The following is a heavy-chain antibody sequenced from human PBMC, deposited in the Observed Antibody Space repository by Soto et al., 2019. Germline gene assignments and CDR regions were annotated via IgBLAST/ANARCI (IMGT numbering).Heavy chain of an antibody. CDR3: AKVTYGSGSYYHDLGGDYYYYGMDV. CDR1: GFTFSSYA. V-gene: IGHV3-23*01. J-gene: IGHJ6*02. Sequence: PGASLRLSCAASGFTFSSYAMSWVRQAPGKGLEWVSAISGSGGSTYYADSVKGRFTISRDNSKNTLYLQMNSLRAEDTAVYYCAKVTYGSGSYYHDLGGDYYYYGMDVWGQGTTVTVSS. CDR2: ISGSGGST. D-gene: IGHD3-10*01.